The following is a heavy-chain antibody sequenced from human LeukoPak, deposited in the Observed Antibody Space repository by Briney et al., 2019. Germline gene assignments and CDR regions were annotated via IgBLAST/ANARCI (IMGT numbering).Heavy chain of an antibody. Sequence: SETLSLTCTVSGDSINTNSYFWGWIRQPPGKGLEWIGSVYYSESTYSSPSLKSRVTISVDRSKNQFSLKLSSVTAADTAVYYCARGGLWLDHFDYWGQGTLATVSS. CDR1: GDSINTNSYF. CDR2: VYYSEST. CDR3: ARGGLWLDHFDY. D-gene: IGHD5-18*01. V-gene: IGHV4-39*07. J-gene: IGHJ4*02.